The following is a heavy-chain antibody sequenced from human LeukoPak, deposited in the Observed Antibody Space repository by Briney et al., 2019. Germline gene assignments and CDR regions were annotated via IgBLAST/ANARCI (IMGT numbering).Heavy chain of an antibody. CDR1: RGAIRSGFSY. Sequence: PSETLSLTCAVSRGAIRSGFSYGGWVRQAPGKGLEWIGSINYSGTAYYNPSLKSRVTISFDTSKNHFSLKLSSVTAADTAVYYCARAGSGGSSWDNWFDPWGQGTLVTVSS. V-gene: IGHV4-39*02. J-gene: IGHJ5*02. CDR2: INYSGTA. D-gene: IGHD6-13*01. CDR3: ARAGSGGSSWDNWFDP.